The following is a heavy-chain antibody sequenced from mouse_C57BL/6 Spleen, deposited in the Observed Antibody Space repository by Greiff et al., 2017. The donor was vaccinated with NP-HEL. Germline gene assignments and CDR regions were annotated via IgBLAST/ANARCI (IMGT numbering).Heavy chain of an antibody. CDR2: INPNNGGT. CDR1: GYTFTDYN. J-gene: IGHJ3*01. D-gene: IGHD1-1*01. Sequence: EVQGVESGPELVKPGASVKIPCKASGYTFTDYNMDWVKQSHGKSLEWIGDINPNNGGTIYNQKFKGKATLTVDKSSSTAYMELRSLTSEDTAVYYCARKDYGSRFAYWGKGTLVTVSA. CDR3: ARKDYGSRFAY. V-gene: IGHV1-18*01.